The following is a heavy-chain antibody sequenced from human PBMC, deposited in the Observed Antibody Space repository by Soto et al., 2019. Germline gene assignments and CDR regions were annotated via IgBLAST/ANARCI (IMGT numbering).Heavy chain of an antibody. D-gene: IGHD6-19*01. CDR2: IYHSGST. Sequence: QLQLQESGSGLVKPSQTLSLTCAVSGGSISSGGYSWSWIRQPPGKGLEWIGYIYHSGSTYYNPSLKRRVTTSVDRSKNQFSLKLSSVTAADTAVYYCARAGGLGAVAVDSWGQGTLVTVSS. CDR1: GGSISSGGYS. J-gene: IGHJ4*02. CDR3: ARAGGLGAVAVDS. V-gene: IGHV4-30-2*01.